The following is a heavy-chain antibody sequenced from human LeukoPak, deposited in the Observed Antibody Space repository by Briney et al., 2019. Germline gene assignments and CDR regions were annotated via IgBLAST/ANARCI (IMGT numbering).Heavy chain of an antibody. J-gene: IGHJ5*02. CDR2: INHSGST. Sequence: PSETLSLTCAVYGGSFSGYYWSWIRQPPGKGLEWIGEINHSGSTNYNPSLKSRVTISVDTSKNQFSQKLSSVTAADTAVYYCARKSIPAARHWFDPWGQGTLVTVSS. CDR1: GGSFSGYY. CDR3: ARKSIPAARHWFDP. V-gene: IGHV4-34*01. D-gene: IGHD2-2*01.